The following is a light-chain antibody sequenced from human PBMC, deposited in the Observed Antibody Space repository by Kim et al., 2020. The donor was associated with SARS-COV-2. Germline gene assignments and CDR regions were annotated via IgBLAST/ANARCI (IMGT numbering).Light chain of an antibody. CDR1: RDVGIS. CDR3: QQRGNWPPALT. CDR2: DAA. Sequence: PGESATRSCRASRDVGISLAWYQQTPGRSPRLLIYDAAVRAAGIPDNFSGSGSGTDFTLTIGSLAPEDFAIYYCQQRGNWPPALTFGGGTKVDIK. V-gene: IGKV3-11*01. J-gene: IGKJ4*01.